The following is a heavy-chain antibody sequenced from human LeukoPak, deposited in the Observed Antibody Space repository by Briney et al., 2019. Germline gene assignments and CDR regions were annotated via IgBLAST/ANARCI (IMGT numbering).Heavy chain of an antibody. CDR3: AKGGHFSWFDP. D-gene: IGHD1-26*01. J-gene: IGHJ5*02. V-gene: IGHV3-30*09. CDR2: ISFDGSNE. Sequence: GRSLRLSCAASGFIFSHYPMHWVRQAPGKGLEWVAVISFDGSNEYYSDSVKGRFAISRDNSKNTLYLQMSSLRADDTAIYYCAKGGHFSWFDPWGQGTLVTVSS. CDR1: GFIFSHYP.